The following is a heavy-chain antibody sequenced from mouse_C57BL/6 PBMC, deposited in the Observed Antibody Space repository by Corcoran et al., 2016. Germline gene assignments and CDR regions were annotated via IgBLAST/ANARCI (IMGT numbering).Heavy chain of an antibody. D-gene: IGHD2-12*01. CDR3: ARGVYYSIWYFDV. CDR2: INPNNGGT. Sequence: EVQLQQSGPELVKPGASVKISCKASGYTFTDYYMNWVKQSHGKSLEWIGDINPNNGGTSYNQKFEGKATLTVDKSSSTAYMELRSLTSEDSAVYYCARGVYYSIWYFDVWGTGTTVTVSS. CDR1: GYTFTDYY. J-gene: IGHJ1*03. V-gene: IGHV1-26*01.